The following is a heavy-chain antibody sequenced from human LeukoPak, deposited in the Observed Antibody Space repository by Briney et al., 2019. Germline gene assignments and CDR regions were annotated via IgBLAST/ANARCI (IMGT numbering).Heavy chain of an antibody. Sequence: GRSLRLSCAASGFTFNKYAMHWVRQAPGKGLEWVSVVSYLGNDKFYADSVKGRFTISRDNSKNTLYLQMNSLRAEDTAVYYCAKDSRAMIVVAYFDYWGQGTLVTVSS. D-gene: IGHD3-22*01. CDR1: GFTFNKYA. CDR3: AKDSRAMIVVAYFDY. CDR2: VSYLGNDK. V-gene: IGHV3-30-3*01. J-gene: IGHJ4*02.